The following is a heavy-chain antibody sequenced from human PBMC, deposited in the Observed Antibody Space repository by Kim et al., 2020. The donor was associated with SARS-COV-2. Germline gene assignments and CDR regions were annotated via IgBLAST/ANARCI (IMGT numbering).Heavy chain of an antibody. CDR3: AWYCSSTSCYNGEAY. D-gene: IGHD2-2*02. J-gene: IGHJ4*02. V-gene: IGHV3-23*01. Sequence: GGSLRLSCAASGFTFSSYAMTWVRQAPGKGLEWVSAISGSGGSTYYADSVRGRFTISRDNSKNTLYLQMNSLRAEDTAAYYCAWYCSSTSCYNGEAYWGQGTLVTVSS. CDR2: ISGSGGST. CDR1: GFTFSSYA.